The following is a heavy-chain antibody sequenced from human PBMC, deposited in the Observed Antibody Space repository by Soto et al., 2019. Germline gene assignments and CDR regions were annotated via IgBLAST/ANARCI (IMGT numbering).Heavy chain of an antibody. CDR1: GVSFNNNG. V-gene: IGHV1-69*01. D-gene: IGHD3-10*01. Sequence: QVQLVQSGAEVKKPGASVKVPCKTSGVSFNNNGIGWVRQAPGHGLEWMGGVSPPFRTSNYARMFQGGISITADASTGKVHMDLSSLTSEDTAQYYCARVLYYGSGSYSPYGMDVWGQGTTVTVSS. J-gene: IGHJ6*02. CDR2: VSPPFRTS. CDR3: ARVLYYGSGSYSPYGMDV.